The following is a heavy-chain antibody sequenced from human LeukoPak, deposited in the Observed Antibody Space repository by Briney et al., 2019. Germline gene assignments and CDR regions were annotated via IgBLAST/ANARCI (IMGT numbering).Heavy chain of an antibody. V-gene: IGHV4-59*01. Sequence: NPSETLSLTCTVSGVSISDYYWNWMRQPPGKGLEWIGYIYYSGRTNYNPSLKSRVSISVDTSKNQFSLKLSSVTAADTAVYYCARDFRGSVDAFDIWGQGTMVAVSS. CDR2: IYYSGRT. CDR1: GVSISDYY. CDR3: ARDFRGSVDAFDI. J-gene: IGHJ3*02.